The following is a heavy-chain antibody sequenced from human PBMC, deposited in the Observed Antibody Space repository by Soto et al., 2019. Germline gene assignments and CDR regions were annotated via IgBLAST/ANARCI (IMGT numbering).Heavy chain of an antibody. Sequence: VQLVESGGGVVQPGRSLRLSCAASGFTFSDYAMQWVRQAPGKGLAWVAVVSHDGRNTHYADSVKGRFTISRDSSKNTVSLKMTSLRAEDTAVYYCAKGGRQWLVTSDFNYGGQGALVTVSS. CDR1: GFTFSDYA. D-gene: IGHD6-19*01. CDR3: AKGGRQWLVTSDFNY. J-gene: IGHJ4*02. CDR2: VSHDGRNT. V-gene: IGHV3-30*18.